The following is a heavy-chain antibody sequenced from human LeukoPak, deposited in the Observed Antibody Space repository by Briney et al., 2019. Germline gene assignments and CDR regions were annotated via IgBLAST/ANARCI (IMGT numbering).Heavy chain of an antibody. CDR2: INPKSGDT. Sequence: GDSVKVSCKASGYTFTDYYIHWVRQAPGQGLEWMAWINPKSGDTNYLQQVQGRFTMTRDTSISTAYMKLTSLRSDDTAVYYCTRGPNVYGSGRSWFDPWGQGTLVIVSS. J-gene: IGHJ5*02. D-gene: IGHD3-10*01. CDR3: TRGPNVYGSGRSWFDP. CDR1: GYTFTDYY. V-gene: IGHV1-2*02.